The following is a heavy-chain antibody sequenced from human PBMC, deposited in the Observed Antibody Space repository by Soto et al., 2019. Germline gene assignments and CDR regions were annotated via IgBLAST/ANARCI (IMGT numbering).Heavy chain of an antibody. Sequence: GSLRLSCAASGFTFSSYWMSWVRQAPGKGLEWVANIKQDGSEKYYVDSVKGRFTISRDNAKNSLYLQMNSLRAEDTAVYYCARDHLLSSGWYRYYYGMDVWGQGTTVTVSS. V-gene: IGHV3-7*01. D-gene: IGHD6-19*01. J-gene: IGHJ6*02. CDR2: IKQDGSEK. CDR1: GFTFSSYW. CDR3: ARDHLLSSGWYRYYYGMDV.